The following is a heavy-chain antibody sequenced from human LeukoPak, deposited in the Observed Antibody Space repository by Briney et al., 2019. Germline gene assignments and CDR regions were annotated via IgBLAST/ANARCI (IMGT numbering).Heavy chain of an antibody. CDR3: ARGNYYGSGSYDYYYYYYMDV. Sequence: SETLSLTCTVSGGSISSYYWSWIRQPPGKGLEWIGYIYYSGSTNYNPSLKSRVTISVDTSKNQFSLKLSSVTAADTAVYYCARGNYYGSGSYDYYYYYYMDVWGKGTTVTVSS. CDR1: GGSISSYY. CDR2: IYYSGST. D-gene: IGHD3-10*01. J-gene: IGHJ6*03. V-gene: IGHV4-59*01.